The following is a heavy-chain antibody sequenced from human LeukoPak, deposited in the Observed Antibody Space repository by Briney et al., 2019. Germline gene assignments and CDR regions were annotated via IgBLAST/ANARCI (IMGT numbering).Heavy chain of an antibody. CDR2: IYYSGST. Sequence: PSETLSLTCAVYGGSFSGYYWSWIRQPPGKGLEWIGYIYYSGSTNYNPSLKSRVTISVDTSKNQFPLKLSSVTAADTAVYYCARNGYDFWSGPNAFDIWGQGTMVTVSS. CDR1: GGSFSGYY. CDR3: ARNGYDFWSGPNAFDI. D-gene: IGHD3-3*01. V-gene: IGHV4-59*01. J-gene: IGHJ3*02.